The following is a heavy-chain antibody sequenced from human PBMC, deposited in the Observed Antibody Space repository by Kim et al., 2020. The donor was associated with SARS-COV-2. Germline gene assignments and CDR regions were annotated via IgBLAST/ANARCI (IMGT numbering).Heavy chain of an antibody. CDR3: AKAQRGYSGSSFDY. Sequence: ADSVRGRFTISRDNSDNTVFLQMNSLGDEDSALYYCAKAQRGYSGSSFDYWAQGTLVTVSS. J-gene: IGHJ4*02. V-gene: IGHV3-23*01. D-gene: IGHD1-26*01.